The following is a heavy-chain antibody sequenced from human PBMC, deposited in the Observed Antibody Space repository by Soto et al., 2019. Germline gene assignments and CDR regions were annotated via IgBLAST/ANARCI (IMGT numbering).Heavy chain of an antibody. D-gene: IGHD4-17*01. V-gene: IGHV3-23*01. Sequence: EVQLLESGGGLVQPGGSLRLSCAASGFSFAGYAMSWVRQAPGKGLEWVSTISGSGGSTYYADSVKGQFTISRDSSKNTLYLQMNNLRAEDTAVYYCAKDLRCYGSRKRGFDYWGQGTLVTVSS. CDR1: GFSFAGYA. CDR2: ISGSGGST. J-gene: IGHJ4*02. CDR3: AKDLRCYGSRKRGFDY.